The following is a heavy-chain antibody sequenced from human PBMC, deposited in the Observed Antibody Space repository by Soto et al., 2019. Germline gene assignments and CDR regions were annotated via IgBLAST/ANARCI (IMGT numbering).Heavy chain of an antibody. CDR2: IIPIFGTA. CDR1: GGTFSSYA. J-gene: IGHJ6*02. Sequence: SVKVSCKASGGTFSSYAISWVRQAPGQGLDWMGGIIPIFGTANYAQKFQGRVTITADESTSTAYMELRSLRSDDTAVYYCARDGGYSYGSYYYYYYGMDVWGQGTTVTVSS. V-gene: IGHV1-69*13. CDR3: ARDGGYSYGSYYYYYYGMDV. D-gene: IGHD5-18*01.